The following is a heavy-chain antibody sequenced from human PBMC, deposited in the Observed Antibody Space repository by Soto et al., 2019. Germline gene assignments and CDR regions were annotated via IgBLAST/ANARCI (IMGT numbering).Heavy chain of an antibody. J-gene: IGHJ6*02. V-gene: IGHV3-15*01. Sequence: GGSLRLSCAASGFTFSNAWMSWVRQAPGKGLEWVGRIKSKTDGGTTDYAAPVKGRFTISRDDSKNTLYLQMNSLKTEDTAVYYCTTDSQLRFLEPPSYYYGMDVWGQGTTVTVSS. CDR2: IKSKTDGGTT. CDR3: TTDSQLRFLEPPSYYYGMDV. D-gene: IGHD3-3*01. CDR1: GFTFSNAW.